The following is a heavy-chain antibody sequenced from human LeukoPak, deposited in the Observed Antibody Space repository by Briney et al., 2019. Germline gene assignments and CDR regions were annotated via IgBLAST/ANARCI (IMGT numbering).Heavy chain of an antibody. V-gene: IGHV3-48*01. Sequence: PGGSLRLSCVVSGLPFSSHSMNWVRQAPGKGLEWVSYITGGSTTIYYADSVKSRFTISRDNAKYSLYLQMNSLRAEDTAVYYCARDYSTVTTFFDYWGQGTLVTVSS. CDR3: ARDYSTVTTFFDY. CDR1: GLPFSSHS. D-gene: IGHD4-17*01. J-gene: IGHJ4*02. CDR2: ITGGSTTI.